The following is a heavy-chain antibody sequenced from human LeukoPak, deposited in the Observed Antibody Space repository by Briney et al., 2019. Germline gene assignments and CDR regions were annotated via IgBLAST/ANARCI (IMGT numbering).Heavy chain of an antibody. V-gene: IGHV3-15*01. CDR1: GFSFSKAW. J-gene: IGHJ4*02. CDR3: TTGGINWNYVGY. D-gene: IGHD1-7*01. Sequence: GGSLRLSCGASGFSFSKAWMSWVRQAPGRGLEWVGRIKTETDGGTTDYAAPVKGRFSISRDDSKNTLFLQMNSLNTEDTAVYYCTTGGINWNYVGYWGQGTLVTVSS. CDR2: IKTETDGGTT.